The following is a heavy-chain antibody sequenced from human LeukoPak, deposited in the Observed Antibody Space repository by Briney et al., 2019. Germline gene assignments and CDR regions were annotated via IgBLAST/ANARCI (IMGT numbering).Heavy chain of an antibody. J-gene: IGHJ6*03. CDR1: GGSFSGYY. V-gene: IGHV4-34*01. Sequence: PSETLSLTCAVYGGSFSGYYRSWIRQPPGKGLEWIGEINHSGSTNYNPSLKSRVTISVDTSKNQFSLKLSSVTAADTAVYYCARGPYYDFWSGYYRRNYYYMDVWGKGTTVTVSS. CDR3: ARGPYYDFWSGYYRRNYYYMDV. CDR2: INHSGST. D-gene: IGHD3-3*01.